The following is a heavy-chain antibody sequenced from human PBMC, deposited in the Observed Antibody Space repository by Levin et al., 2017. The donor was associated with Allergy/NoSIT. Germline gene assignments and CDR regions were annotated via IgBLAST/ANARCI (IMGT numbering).Heavy chain of an antibody. CDR1: GYTFTDFG. J-gene: IGHJ4*02. D-gene: IGHD5-18*01. CDR3: TRDLGEDTTMIFFDF. CDR2: SSAYNGKT. V-gene: IGHV1-18*01. Sequence: GASVKVSCKTSGYTFTDFGISWVRQAPGQGLEWMGWSSAYNGKTNYGQKLQGRVTMTTDTSTSTAYMELRSLRSDDTAVYFCTRDLGEDTTMIFFDFWGQGTRVTVSS.